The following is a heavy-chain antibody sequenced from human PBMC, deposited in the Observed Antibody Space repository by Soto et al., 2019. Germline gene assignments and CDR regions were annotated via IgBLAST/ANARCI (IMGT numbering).Heavy chain of an antibody. Sequence: SGGGLVQPGGSLRLSCAASGFTFSDYWMSWVRQAPGKGLECVANIKTDGSEKYYVDPVKGRFTISRDNAKNSLYLQMNSLRAEDTAVYYCASSMGRGGNDYWGQGTLVAVSS. D-gene: IGHD3-10*01. CDR1: GFTFSDYW. CDR2: IKTDGSEK. CDR3: ASSMGRGGNDY. J-gene: IGHJ4*02. V-gene: IGHV3-7*05.